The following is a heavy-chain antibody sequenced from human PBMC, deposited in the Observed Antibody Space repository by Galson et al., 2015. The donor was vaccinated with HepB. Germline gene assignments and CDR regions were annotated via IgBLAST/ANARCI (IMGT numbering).Heavy chain of an antibody. CDR3: ARDLSEYAFDI. CDR2: IYYSGST. CDR1: GGSISSGDYY. J-gene: IGHJ3*02. V-gene: IGHV4-30-4*01. Sequence: LSLTCTVSGGSISSGDYYWSWIRQPPGKGLEWIGYIYYSGSTYYNPSLKSRVTISVDTSKNQFSLKLSSVTAADTAVYYCARDLSEYAFDIWGQGTMVTVSS.